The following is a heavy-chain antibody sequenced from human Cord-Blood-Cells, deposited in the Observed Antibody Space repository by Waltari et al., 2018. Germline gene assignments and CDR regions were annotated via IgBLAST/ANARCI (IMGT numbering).Heavy chain of an antibody. V-gene: IGHV3-7*01. CDR3: ARVMGLDAFDI. Sequence: EVQLVESGGGLVQPGGSLRLSCAASGFTFSTYWMSWVRQAPGKGLEWVANIKQDGSEKYYVDSVKGRFTISRDNAKNSLYLQMNSLRAEDTAVYYCARVMGLDAFDIWGQGTMVTVSS. CDR1: GFTFSTYW. CDR2: IKQDGSEK. J-gene: IGHJ3*02.